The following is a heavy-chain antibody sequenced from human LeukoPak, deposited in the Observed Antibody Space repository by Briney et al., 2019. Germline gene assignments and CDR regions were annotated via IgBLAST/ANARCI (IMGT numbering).Heavy chain of an antibody. CDR2: IKQDGSEK. CDR1: GFTFSSYW. D-gene: IGHD1-26*01. V-gene: IGHV3-7*03. Sequence: GGSLRLSCAASGFTFSSYWMSWVRQAPGKGLEWVANIKQDGSEKYYVDSVKGRFTISRDNAKNSLYLQMNSLRAEDTAVYYCARGRETGSGSSFRVYFDFWGQGTLVTVSS. J-gene: IGHJ4*02. CDR3: ARGRETGSGSSFRVYFDF.